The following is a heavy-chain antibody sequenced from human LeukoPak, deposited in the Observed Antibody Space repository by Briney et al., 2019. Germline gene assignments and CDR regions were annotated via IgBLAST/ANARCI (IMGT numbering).Heavy chain of an antibody. CDR1: GFTFSSYA. CDR3: AKVGYYYDSSAYSRDAFDI. D-gene: IGHD3-22*01. V-gene: IGHV3-23*01. Sequence: GGSLRLSCAASGFTFSSYAMSWVRQAPGKGLEWVSGIHGSGGSTYYADSVKGRFTISRDNSKNTLYLQMNSLRAEDTAVYYCAKVGYYYDSSAYSRDAFDIWGQGTMVTVSS. CDR2: IHGSGGST. J-gene: IGHJ3*02.